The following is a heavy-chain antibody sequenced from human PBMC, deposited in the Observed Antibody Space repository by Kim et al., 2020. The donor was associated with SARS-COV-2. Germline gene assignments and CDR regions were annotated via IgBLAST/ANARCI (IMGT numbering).Heavy chain of an antibody. D-gene: IGHD2-15*01. Sequence: GGSLRLSCAASGFTFSSYWMSWVRQAPGKGLEWVANIKQDGSEKYYVDSAKGRFTISRDNAKNSLYLQMNSLRAEDTAVYYCPRDGGYCSGGSCPYSSGWYDYWGQGTLVTVSS. J-gene: IGHJ4*02. V-gene: IGHV3-7*03. CDR3: PRDGGYCSGGSCPYSSGWYDY. CDR2: IKQDGSEK. CDR1: GFTFSSYW.